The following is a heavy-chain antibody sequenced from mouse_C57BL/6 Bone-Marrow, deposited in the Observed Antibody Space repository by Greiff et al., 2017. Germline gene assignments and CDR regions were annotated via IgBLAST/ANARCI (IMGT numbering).Heavy chain of an antibody. D-gene: IGHD2-4*01. J-gene: IGHJ3*01. CDR2: IWWDDDK. V-gene: IGHV8-8*01. CDR3: ARMKEGYYDYDWFAY. CDR1: GFSLSTFGMG. Sequence: QVTLKVSGPGILQPSQTLSLTCSFSGFSLSTFGMGVGWIRQPSGKGLEWLAHIWWDDDKYYNPALKSRITISTDTSKNQVFLKIANVDTADTTTDYCARMKEGYYDYDWFAYWGQGTLVTVSA.